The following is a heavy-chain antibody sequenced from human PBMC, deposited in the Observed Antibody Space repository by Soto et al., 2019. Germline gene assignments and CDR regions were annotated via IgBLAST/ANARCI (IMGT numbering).Heavy chain of an antibody. D-gene: IGHD6-13*01. CDR3: ASVRNEGIAAIDY. V-gene: IGHV1-8*01. CDR2: MNPNSGNT. CDR1: GYTFTSYD. J-gene: IGHJ4*02. Sequence: GASVKVSCKASGYTFTSYDINWVRQATGQGLEWMGWMNPNSGNTGYAQKFQGRVTMTRNTSISTAYMELSSLRSEDTAVYYCASVRNEGIAAIDYWGQGTLVTVSS.